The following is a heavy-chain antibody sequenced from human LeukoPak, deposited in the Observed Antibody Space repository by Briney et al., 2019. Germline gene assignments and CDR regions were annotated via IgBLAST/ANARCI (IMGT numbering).Heavy chain of an antibody. V-gene: IGHV3-74*01. J-gene: IGHJ4*02. CDR2: INSDGSST. Sequence: GGSLRLSCAASGFTFSSYWMHWVRQAPGKGLVWVSRINSDGSSTYYADSVKGRFTISRDNAKNTLYLQMNSLRAEDTAVYYCAKDLVGYCSGGSCYSPFDYWGQGTLVTVSS. CDR1: GFTFSSYW. CDR3: AKDLVGYCSGGSCYSPFDY. D-gene: IGHD2-15*01.